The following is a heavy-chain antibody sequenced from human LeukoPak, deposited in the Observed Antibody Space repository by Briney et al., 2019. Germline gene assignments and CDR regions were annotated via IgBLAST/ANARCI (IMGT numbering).Heavy chain of an antibody. CDR1: GFSRSTSGVG. CDR2: IYCSDGK. V-gene: IGHV2-5*01. Sequence: SGPTLAKHTQTRTLTCTFSGFSRSTSGVGVGWIRQPPAKAREWLALIYCSDGKSYSPSLKTRLTITKDTSKTQVILTMTNMDPVDARTYSCPHRPLEQQLGTAFDTWGQGTMVTVSS. CDR3: PHRPLEQQLGTAFDT. D-gene: IGHD6-13*01. J-gene: IGHJ3*02.